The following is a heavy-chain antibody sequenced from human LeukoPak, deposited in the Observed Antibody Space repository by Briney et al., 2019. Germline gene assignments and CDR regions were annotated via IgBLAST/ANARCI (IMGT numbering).Heavy chain of an antibody. CDR3: AKIRDGYNFRDAFDY. D-gene: IGHD5-24*01. CDR1: GFTFSSYA. V-gene: IGHV3-23*01. CDR2: ISGSGGST. J-gene: IGHJ4*02. Sequence: GGSLRLSCAASGFTFSSYAMSWVRQAPGKGLEWVSAISGSGGSTYYADSVKGRFTISRDNSKNTLYLQMNSLRAEDTAVYYCAKIRDGYNFRDAFDYWGQGTLVTVSS.